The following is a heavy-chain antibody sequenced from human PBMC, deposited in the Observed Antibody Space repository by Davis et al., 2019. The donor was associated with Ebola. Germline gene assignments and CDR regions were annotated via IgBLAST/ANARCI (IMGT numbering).Heavy chain of an antibody. CDR1: GFTFSDYY. Sequence: GGSLRLSCAASGFTFSDYYMSWIRQAPGKGLEWVSYISSSGSTIYYADSVKGRFTISRDNAKNSLYLQMNSLRAEDTAVYYCATESDYLNANDYWGQGTLVTVSS. CDR2: ISSSGSTI. CDR3: ATESDYLNANDY. D-gene: IGHD4-17*01. J-gene: IGHJ4*02. V-gene: IGHV3-11*01.